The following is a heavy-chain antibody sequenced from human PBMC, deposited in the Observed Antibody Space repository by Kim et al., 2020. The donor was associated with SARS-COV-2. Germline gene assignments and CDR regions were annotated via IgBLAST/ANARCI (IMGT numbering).Heavy chain of an antibody. Sequence: ASVKVSCKASGYTFTSYAMHWVRQAPGQRLEWMGWINAGNGNTKYSQKFQGRVTITRDTSASTAYMELSSLRSEDTAVYYCARDFYIQDTAMVLNWFDPWGQGTLVTVSS. CDR1: GYTFTSYA. CDR2: INAGNGNT. V-gene: IGHV1-3*01. J-gene: IGHJ5*02. D-gene: IGHD5-18*01. CDR3: ARDFYIQDTAMVLNWFDP.